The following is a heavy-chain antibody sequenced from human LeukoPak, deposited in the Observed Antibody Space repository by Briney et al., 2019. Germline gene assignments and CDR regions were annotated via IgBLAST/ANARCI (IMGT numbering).Heavy chain of an antibody. V-gene: IGHV4-30-2*01. CDR1: GGSISSGGYY. CDR3: ARDLERITIFGVVQNWFDP. Sequence: PSETLSLTCTVSGGSISSGGYYWSWIRQPPGKGLEWIGYIYHSGSTYYNPSLKSRVTISVDRSKNQSSLKLSSVTAADTAVYYCARDLERITIFGVVQNWFDPWGQGTLVTVSS. J-gene: IGHJ5*02. CDR2: IYHSGST. D-gene: IGHD3-3*01.